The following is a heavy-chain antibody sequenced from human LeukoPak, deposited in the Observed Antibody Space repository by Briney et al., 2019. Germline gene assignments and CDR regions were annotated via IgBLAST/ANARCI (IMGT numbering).Heavy chain of an antibody. CDR2: LSDSGGST. CDR1: GFTFSSCG. J-gene: IGHJ6*03. D-gene: IGHD3-10*01. CDR3: AKGGAVSSKSITMIRGTRRYYYYMDV. Sequence: GGSPRLSCAASGFTFSSCGMSWVRQAPGKGLEWVSALSDSGGSTFYADSVKGRFTISRDNSKNTLYLQINRLRAEDTAVYYCAKGGAVSSKSITMIRGTRRYYYYMDVWGKGTTVTISS. V-gene: IGHV3-23*01.